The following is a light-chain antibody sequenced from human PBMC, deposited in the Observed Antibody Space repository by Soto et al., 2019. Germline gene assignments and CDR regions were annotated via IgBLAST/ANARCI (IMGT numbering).Light chain of an antibody. Sequence: DLQMTQSLSSLSASVGDTVTITCRASQSISNSLSWYQQKPGKAPKFLIYVASTLQRGVPSSFRGSGSGTDFTLTISSLQPEDAATYYCQQTFSPPCTFGHGTKLEI. V-gene: IGKV1-39*01. CDR1: QSISNS. J-gene: IGKJ2*02. CDR3: QQTFSPPCT. CDR2: VAS.